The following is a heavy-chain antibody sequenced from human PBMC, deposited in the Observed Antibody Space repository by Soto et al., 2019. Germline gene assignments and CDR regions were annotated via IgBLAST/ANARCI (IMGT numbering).Heavy chain of an antibody. V-gene: IGHV3-72*01. CDR2: IRRKANSYTT. CDR1: GLIFSDYH. J-gene: IGHJ6*02. Sequence: EVQLVESGGGLVQPGGSLRLSCAASGLIFSDYHMDWVRQAPGKGFEWVGRIRRKANSYTTEYAASVKGSFTISREDSKNSLYLQMNSLKSEDTAVYYCAMLGGWSGGSSGMDVWGQGTTVTVSS. D-gene: IGHD6-19*01. CDR3: AMLGGWSGGSSGMDV.